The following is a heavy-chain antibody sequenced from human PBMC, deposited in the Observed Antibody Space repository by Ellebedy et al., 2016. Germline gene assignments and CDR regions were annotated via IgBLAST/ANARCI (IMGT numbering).Heavy chain of an antibody. CDR1: GGSISSYY. Sequence: SETLSLTXTVPGGSISSYYWSWIRQPPGKGLEWIGYIYYSGSTNYNPSLKSRVTISVDTSKNQFSLKLSSVTAADTAVYYCARVDSSGYFGWFDPWGQGTLVTVSS. D-gene: IGHD3-22*01. V-gene: IGHV4-59*01. CDR3: ARVDSSGYFGWFDP. J-gene: IGHJ5*02. CDR2: IYYSGST.